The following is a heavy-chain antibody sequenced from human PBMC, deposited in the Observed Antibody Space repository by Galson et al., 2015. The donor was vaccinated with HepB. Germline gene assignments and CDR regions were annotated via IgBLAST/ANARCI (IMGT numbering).Heavy chain of an antibody. CDR2: IWYDGSNK. CDR1: GFTFSSYG. J-gene: IGHJ6*02. D-gene: IGHD6-19*01. CDR3: AKDDVAVAGAQDYYYGMDV. V-gene: IGHV3-33*06. Sequence: SLRLSCAASGFTFSSYGMHWVRQAPGKGLEWVAVIWYDGSNKYYADSVKGRFTISRDNSKNTLYLQMNSLRAEDTAVYYCAKDDVAVAGAQDYYYGMDVWGQGTTITVSS.